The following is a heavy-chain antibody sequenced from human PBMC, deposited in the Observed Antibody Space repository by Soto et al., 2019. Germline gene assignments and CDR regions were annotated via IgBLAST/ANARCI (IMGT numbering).Heavy chain of an antibody. CDR1: GFTVSSNY. Sequence: GGSLRLSCAASGFTVSSNYMSWVRQAPGKGLEWVSVIYSGGSTYYADSVKGRFTISRDNSKNTLYLQMNSLGAEDTAVYYCARSDAEYSGYDYEGSYYYYMDVWGKGTTVTVSS. CDR2: IYSGGST. D-gene: IGHD5-12*01. CDR3: ARSDAEYSGYDYEGSYYYYMDV. V-gene: IGHV3-66*01. J-gene: IGHJ6*03.